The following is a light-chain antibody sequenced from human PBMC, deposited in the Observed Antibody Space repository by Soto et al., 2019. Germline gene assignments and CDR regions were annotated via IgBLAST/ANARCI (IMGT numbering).Light chain of an antibody. CDR1: SSDVGSYNY. CDR2: EVN. CDR3: SSYTDTSTRVI. Sequence: QSALTQPASVSGSPGQSITISCTGTSSDVGSYNYVSWYQQHPGKAPKLMIYEVNNRPSGVSNRFSGPKSGNTASLTISGLQAEDEADYYCSSYTDTSTRVIFGGVTKLTVL. V-gene: IGLV2-14*03. J-gene: IGLJ2*01.